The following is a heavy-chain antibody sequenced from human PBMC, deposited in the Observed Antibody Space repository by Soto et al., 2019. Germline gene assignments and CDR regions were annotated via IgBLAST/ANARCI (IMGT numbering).Heavy chain of an antibody. Sequence: SGTLSLTSTVSGGSISSSSYYWGWIRQPPGKGLEWIGSIYYSGSTYYNPSLKSRVTISVDTSKNQFSLKLSSVTAADTAVYYCFIKDCYGAGSYLLYCWGQRTLVTVSS. CDR2: IYYSGST. J-gene: IGHJ4*02. V-gene: IGHV4-39*01. CDR3: FIKDCYGAGSYLLYC. D-gene: IGHD3-10*01. CDR1: GGSISSSSYY.